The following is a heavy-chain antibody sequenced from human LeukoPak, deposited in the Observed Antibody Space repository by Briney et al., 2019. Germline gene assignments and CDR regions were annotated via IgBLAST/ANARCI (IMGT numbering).Heavy chain of an antibody. J-gene: IGHJ4*02. CDR1: GFTFSSYG. D-gene: IGHD3-10*01. CDR2: ISYDGGNR. CDR3: AKAYGSGSYGYFDY. Sequence: QPGGSLRLSCAASGFTFSSYGMHWVRQAPGKGLEWVAVISYDGGNRYYADSVKGRFTISRDNSKNTLYLQMNSLRAEDTAVYYCAKAYGSGSYGYFDYWGQGTLVTVSS. V-gene: IGHV3-30*18.